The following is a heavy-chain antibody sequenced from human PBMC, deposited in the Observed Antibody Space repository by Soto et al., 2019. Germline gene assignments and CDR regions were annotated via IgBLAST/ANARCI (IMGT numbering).Heavy chain of an antibody. D-gene: IGHD6-13*01. Sequence: DGSLRLSCAASGFTFGDYYMTWIRQAPGSGLEWVSYISSSSGTRSDASSVKGRFTISRDNAQNSLYLQMTSLRAQDTAVYYCARGTYRSKTDFDYWGQGTLVTVSS. CDR2: ISSSSGTR. V-gene: IGHV3-11*01. CDR3: ARGTYRSKTDFDY. J-gene: IGHJ4*02. CDR1: GFTFGDYY.